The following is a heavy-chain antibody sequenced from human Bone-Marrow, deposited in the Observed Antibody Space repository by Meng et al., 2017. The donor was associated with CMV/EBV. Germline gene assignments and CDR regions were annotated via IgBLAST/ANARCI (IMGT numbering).Heavy chain of an antibody. V-gene: IGHV3-21*01. J-gene: IGHJ4*02. CDR3: ARYLRASSNSCIDH. Sequence: GESLKISCSASGFTFSTYSMNWVRQAPGKGLEWVSSISPTSSYIFYADSVKGRFTIPRDNAQNSLYLQMNSLRAEDTAVYYCARYLRASSNSCIDHWGQGTLVTVSS. CDR2: ISPTSSYI. CDR1: GFTFSTYS. D-gene: IGHD2-2*01.